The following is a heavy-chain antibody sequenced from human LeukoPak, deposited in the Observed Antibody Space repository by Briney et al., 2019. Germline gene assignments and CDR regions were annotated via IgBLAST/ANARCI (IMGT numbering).Heavy chain of an antibody. Sequence: GESLKISCKGSGYSFATHWIGWVRQLPGKGLEWMGIIYPGDSDIRYSPSFQGQVTISADKSISNAYLQWSSLKASDTAMYYCAIRYSGSYNDYWGQGTLVTVSS. J-gene: IGHJ4*02. D-gene: IGHD1-26*01. CDR2: IYPGDSDI. V-gene: IGHV5-51*01. CDR1: GYSFATHW. CDR3: AIRYSGSYNDY.